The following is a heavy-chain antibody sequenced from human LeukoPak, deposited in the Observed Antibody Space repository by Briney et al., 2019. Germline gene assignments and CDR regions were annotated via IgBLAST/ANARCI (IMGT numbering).Heavy chain of an antibody. J-gene: IGHJ4*02. CDR3: ARGIRWNGY. Sequence: PPETLSLTCIVSGGPISSSSYYWGWIRQPPGKGLEWIGNIYYSGSTYYNPSLKSRVTISVDTSKNQYSLKLSSVTAADTAVYYCARGIRWNGYWGQGTLVTVSS. D-gene: IGHD4-23*01. CDR2: IYYSGST. V-gene: IGHV4-39*01. CDR1: GGPISSSSYY.